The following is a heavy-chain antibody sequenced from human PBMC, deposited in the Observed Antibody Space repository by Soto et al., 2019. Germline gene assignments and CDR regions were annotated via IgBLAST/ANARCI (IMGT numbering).Heavy chain of an antibody. Sequence: QVQLQESGPGLVKPSQTLSLTCTVSAGSISNGGYYWSWIRQHPGKGLEWIGHIYYTGSTRYNPSLNSRVTISVDTSKNQFSLKLSSVTAADTAIYYWATVGLRWGCFKYWGQGTLVTVSS. CDR3: ATVGLRWGCFKY. CDR1: AGSISNGGYY. D-gene: IGHD4-17*01. CDR2: IYYTGST. V-gene: IGHV4-31*03. J-gene: IGHJ4*02.